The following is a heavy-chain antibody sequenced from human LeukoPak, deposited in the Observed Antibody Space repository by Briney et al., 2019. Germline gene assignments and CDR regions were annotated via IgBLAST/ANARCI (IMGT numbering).Heavy chain of an antibody. D-gene: IGHD3-22*01. CDR1: GFTFSSYG. V-gene: IGHV3-30*18. J-gene: IGHJ3*02. CDR3: AKVMMGYYDSSGYVDAFDI. Sequence: PGGSLRLSCAASGFTFSSYGMHWVRQAPGKGLEWVAVISYDGSNKYYADSVKGRFTISRDNSKNTLYLQMNSLRAEDTAVYYCAKVMMGYYDSSGYVDAFDIWGQGTMVTVSS. CDR2: ISYDGSNK.